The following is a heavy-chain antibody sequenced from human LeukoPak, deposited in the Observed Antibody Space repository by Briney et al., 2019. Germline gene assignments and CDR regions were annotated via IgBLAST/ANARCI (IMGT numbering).Heavy chain of an antibody. CDR2: ISWNSGSI. D-gene: IGHD6-13*01. Sequence: GGSLRLSCAASGFTFDDYAMHWVRQAPGKGLEWVSGISWNSGSIGYADSVKGRFTISRDNAKNTLYLQMSSLRAEDSAVYYCAKDIATGIAAACPDYWGQGTLVTVSS. CDR3: AKDIATGIAAACPDY. V-gene: IGHV3-9*01. CDR1: GFTFDDYA. J-gene: IGHJ4*02.